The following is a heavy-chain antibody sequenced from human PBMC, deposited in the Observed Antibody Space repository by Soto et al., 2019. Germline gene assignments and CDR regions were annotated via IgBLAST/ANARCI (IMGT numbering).Heavy chain of an antibody. D-gene: IGHD2-2*01. J-gene: IGHJ5*02. CDR3: ARDPTVGSTSHESWFDP. CDR2: INPNSGGT. V-gene: IGHV1-2*04. Sequence: QVQLVQSGAEVKKPGASVKVSCKASGYTFTGYYMHWVRQAPGQGLEWMGWINPNSGGTNYAQKFQGWVTMARDTSISTAYMELSRLRSDDTAVYYCARDPTVGSTSHESWFDPWGQGTLVTVSS. CDR1: GYTFTGYY.